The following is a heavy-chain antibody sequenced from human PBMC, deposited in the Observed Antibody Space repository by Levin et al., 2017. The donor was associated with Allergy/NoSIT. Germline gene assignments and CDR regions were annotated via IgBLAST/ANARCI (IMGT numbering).Heavy chain of an antibody. CDR3: ARSRGSQWLVQNFFDY. CDR2: IIPVFGRT. CDR1: GGTFSTDA. D-gene: IGHD6-19*01. V-gene: IGHV1-69*01. Sequence: KISCMAFGGTFSTDAINWVRQAPGQGLEWMGGIIPVFGRTNYAQRFQGRLTITADEVTNTGYMELCSLKSEDTAVYYCARSRGSQWLVQNFFDYWGQGTLVTVSS. J-gene: IGHJ4*02.